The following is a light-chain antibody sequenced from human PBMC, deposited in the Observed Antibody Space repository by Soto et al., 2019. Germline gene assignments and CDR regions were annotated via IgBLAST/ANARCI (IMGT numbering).Light chain of an antibody. CDR3: QQYGSSLT. Sequence: EIVMTQSPATLSVSPGERATLSCRASQSISNNLAWYQQKPGQAPRLLIYGASTRATGIPARFSGSGSGTEFTLTISRLEPEDFAVYYCQQYGSSLTFGKGTRMEIK. CDR1: QSISNN. J-gene: IGKJ5*01. CDR2: GAS. V-gene: IGKV3-15*01.